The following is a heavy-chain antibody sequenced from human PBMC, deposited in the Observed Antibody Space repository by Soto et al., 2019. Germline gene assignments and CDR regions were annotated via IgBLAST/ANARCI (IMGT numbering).Heavy chain of an antibody. J-gene: IGHJ4*02. V-gene: IGHV1-3*01. CDR2: INAGNGNT. D-gene: IGHD1-20*01. CDR1: GYTFTSYA. CDR3: ARDPTYNWNHPFDY. Sequence: QVQLVQSGAEVKKPGASVKVSCKASGYTFTSYAMHWVRQAPGQRLEWMGWINAGNGNTKYSQKFQGRVTITRDTSASTAYMELSSLRSEDTAVDYCARDPTYNWNHPFDYWGKGTLVTVSS.